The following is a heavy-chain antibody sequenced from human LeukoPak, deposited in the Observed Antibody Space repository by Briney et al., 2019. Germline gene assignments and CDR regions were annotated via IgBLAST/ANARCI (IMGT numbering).Heavy chain of an antibody. D-gene: IGHD3-22*01. Sequence: ASVKVSCKASGYTFSSYYMHWVRQAPGQGLEWMAITNPSGGSTSYAQKFQGRVTMTRDMSTSTVYMELSSLRSEDTAVYYCARGSPYYYDSSGYYYDYWGQGTLVTVSS. CDR1: GYTFSSYY. J-gene: IGHJ4*02. V-gene: IGHV1-46*01. CDR3: ARGSPYYYDSSGYYYDY. CDR2: TNPSGGST.